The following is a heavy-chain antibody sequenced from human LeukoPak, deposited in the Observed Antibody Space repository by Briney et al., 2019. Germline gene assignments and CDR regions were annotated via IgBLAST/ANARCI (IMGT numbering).Heavy chain of an antibody. CDR1: GLTFSTYD. J-gene: IGHJ4*02. D-gene: IGHD1-26*01. Sequence: QPGGSLRLSCAASGLTFSTYDMHWVRQATGEGLEWVSGIGKGGDTYYADSVKGRFTISRDNSKNTLYLQMNSLRAEDTAVYYCARDVSRMGQVGQDSWGQGTLVTVSS. CDR3: ARDVSRMGQVGQDS. V-gene: IGHV3-13*04. CDR2: IGKGGDT.